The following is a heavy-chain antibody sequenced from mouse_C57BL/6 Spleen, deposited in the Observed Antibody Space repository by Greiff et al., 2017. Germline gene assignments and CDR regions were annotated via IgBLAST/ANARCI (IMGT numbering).Heavy chain of an antibody. CDR2: IDPSDSYT. CDR1: GYTFTSYW. CDR3: ERIDYRSSHGYFDV. Sequence: VQLQQPGAELVMPGASVKLSCKASGYTFTSYWMHWVKQRPGQGLEWIGEIDPSDSYTSYNQKFKGKSTLTVDKSSSTAYMELSSLTSEDSAVYDCERIDYRSSHGYFDVWGTGTTVTVSS. D-gene: IGHD1-1*01. J-gene: IGHJ1*03. V-gene: IGHV1-69*01.